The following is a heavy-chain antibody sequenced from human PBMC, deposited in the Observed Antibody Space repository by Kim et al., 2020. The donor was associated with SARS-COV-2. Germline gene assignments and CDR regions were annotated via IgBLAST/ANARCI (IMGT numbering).Heavy chain of an antibody. V-gene: IGHV4-34*01. CDR1: GGSFSGYY. Sequence: SETLSLTCAVYGGSFSGYYWSWIRQPPGKGLEWIGEINHSGSTNYNPSLKSRVTISVDTSKNQFSLKLSSVTAADTAVYYCARGGASNGSGSYVLGYFDYWGQGTLVTVSS. D-gene: IGHD3-10*01. CDR2: INHSGST. CDR3: ARGGASNGSGSYVLGYFDY. J-gene: IGHJ4*02.